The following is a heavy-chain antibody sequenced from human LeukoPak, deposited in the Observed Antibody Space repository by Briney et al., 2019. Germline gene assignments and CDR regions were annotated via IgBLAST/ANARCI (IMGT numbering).Heavy chain of an antibody. CDR3: ARQIASAGTAGFDF. J-gene: IGHJ4*02. V-gene: IGHV4-4*07. D-gene: IGHD6-13*01. CDR2: IYGTGST. Sequence: SETLSLTCTVSGGSISSYYWSWIRQPAGKGLEWIGRIYGTGSTNYNPSLKSRVTMSVDTSKNQFPLRLRSVTAADTAVYYCARQIASAGTAGFDFWGQGALVTVSS. CDR1: GGSISSYY.